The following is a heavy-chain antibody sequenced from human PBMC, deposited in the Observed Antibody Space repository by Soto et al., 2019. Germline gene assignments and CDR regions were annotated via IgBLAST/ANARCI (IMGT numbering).Heavy chain of an antibody. Sequence: PGGSLRLSCAASGFTFSNAWMNWVRQAPGKGLEWVGRIKSKTDGGTTDYAAPVKGRFTISRDDSKNTLYLQMNSLKTEDTAVYYCTTDLVTMIAVVPSSGWGQGTLVTVSS. CDR1: GFTFSNAW. CDR2: IKSKTDGGTT. J-gene: IGHJ4*02. CDR3: TTDLVTMIAVVPSSG. D-gene: IGHD3-22*01. V-gene: IGHV3-15*07.